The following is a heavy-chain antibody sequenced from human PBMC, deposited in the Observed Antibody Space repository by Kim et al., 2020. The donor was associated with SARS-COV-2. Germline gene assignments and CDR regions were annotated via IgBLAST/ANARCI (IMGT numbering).Heavy chain of an antibody. V-gene: IGHV1-69*04. CDR3: AKSITMVRGVFDY. J-gene: IGHJ4*02. CDR2: IIPILGIA. Sequence: SVKVSCKASGGTFSSYAISWVRQAPGQGLEWMGRIIPILGIANYAQKFQGRVTIAADKSTSTAYMELSSLRSEDTAVYYCAKSITMVRGVFDYWGQGTLVTVSS. CDR1: GGTFSSYA. D-gene: IGHD3-10*01.